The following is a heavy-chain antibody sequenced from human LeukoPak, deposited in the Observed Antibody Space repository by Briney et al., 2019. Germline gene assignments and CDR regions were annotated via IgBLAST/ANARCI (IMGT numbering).Heavy chain of an antibody. V-gene: IGHV3-21*01. CDR3: ARSGYYDSSGSPFDY. CDR1: GFTFSSYS. D-gene: IGHD3-22*01. CDR2: ISSGSSYI. Sequence: GGSLRLSCAASGFTFSSYSMNWVRQAPGKGLEWVSSISSGSSYIYYADSVKGRFTISRDNAKNSLFLQMNSLRAEDTAVYYCARSGYYDSSGSPFDYWGQGTLVTVSS. J-gene: IGHJ4*02.